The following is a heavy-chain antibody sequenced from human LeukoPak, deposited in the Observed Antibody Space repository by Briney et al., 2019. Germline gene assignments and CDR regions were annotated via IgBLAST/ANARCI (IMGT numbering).Heavy chain of an antibody. V-gene: IGHV3-48*04. J-gene: IGHJ6*02. Sequence: GGSLRLSCAASGFTFSSYAMHWVRQAPGKGLEWVSYISSSGSTIYYADSVKGRFTISRDNAKNSLYLQMNSLRAEDTAVYYCARDPIVVVPAAHYYYYGMDVWGQGTTVTVSS. CDR2: ISSSGSTI. D-gene: IGHD2-2*01. CDR1: GFTFSSYA. CDR3: ARDPIVVVPAAHYYYYGMDV.